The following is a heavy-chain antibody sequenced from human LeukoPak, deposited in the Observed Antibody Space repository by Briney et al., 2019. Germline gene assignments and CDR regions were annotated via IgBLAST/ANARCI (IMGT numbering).Heavy chain of an antibody. V-gene: IGHV3-30*03. CDR1: GFTFSSYG. Sequence: PGGSLRLSCAASGFTFSSYGMHWVRQAPGKGLEWVAVISYDGSNKYYADSVKGRFTISRDNSKNTLYLQMNSLRAEDTAVYYCARASLYSSSSGYYYYYMDVWGKGTTVTVSS. J-gene: IGHJ6*03. CDR3: ARASLYSSSSGYYYYYMDV. CDR2: ISYDGSNK. D-gene: IGHD6-6*01.